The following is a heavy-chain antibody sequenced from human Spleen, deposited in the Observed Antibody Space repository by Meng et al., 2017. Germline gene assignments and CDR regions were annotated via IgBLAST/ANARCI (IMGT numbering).Heavy chain of an antibody. CDR2: IHNSGTT. Sequence: GSLRLSCSVSGGSISSYSWTWIRQAPGKGLEWSGYIHNSGTTTYNPSLRSRVTLSLETYKNQFSLELNSVTATDTGVYYCARVVSVMGLSGYCFENWGQGALVTVSS. J-gene: IGHJ4*02. CDR1: GGSISSYS. V-gene: IGHV4-59*01. D-gene: IGHD6-25*01. CDR3: ARVVSVMGLSGYCFEN.